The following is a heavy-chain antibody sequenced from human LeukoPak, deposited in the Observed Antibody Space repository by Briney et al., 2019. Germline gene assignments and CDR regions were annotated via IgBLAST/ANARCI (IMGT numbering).Heavy chain of an antibody. V-gene: IGHV3-48*04. J-gene: IGHJ4*02. CDR3: AGGRDSTQLYFDS. CDR1: GFTFSSYS. D-gene: IGHD2/OR15-2a*01. Sequence: GGSLRLPCAASGFTFSSYSMNWVRQAPGKGLEWVSYISSSSSTIYYADSVKGRFTISRDNAKNTLYLQMNSLRAEDTAVYYCAGGRDSTQLYFDSWGQGTLVTVSS. CDR2: ISSSSSTI.